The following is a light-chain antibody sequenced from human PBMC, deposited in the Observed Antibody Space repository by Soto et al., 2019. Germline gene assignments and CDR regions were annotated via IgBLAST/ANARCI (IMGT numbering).Light chain of an antibody. V-gene: IGLV1-44*01. CDR2: SNN. CDR1: SSNIGSNT. J-gene: IGLJ1*01. Sequence: QSVLTQPPSASGTPGQRVTISCSGSSSNIGSNTVNWYQQLPGTAPKLLIHSNNQRPSGVPDRFSGSKSGTSASLAISRLQSEDEADYYCAAWDDSLKGYVFGTGTKVTVL. CDR3: AAWDDSLKGYV.